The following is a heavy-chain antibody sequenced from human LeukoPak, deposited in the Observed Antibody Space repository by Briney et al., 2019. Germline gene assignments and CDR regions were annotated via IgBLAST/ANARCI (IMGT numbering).Heavy chain of an antibody. J-gene: IGHJ3*02. CDR2: ISDGGDLT. CDR3: AKDRRGGSYYAATLDI. V-gene: IGHV3-23*01. Sequence: PGGSLRLSCVASGFTFSSYAMSWVRQAPGKGLEWVSGISDGGDLTYYAVSGKGRFTISRDNSKNTLYVQMNSLRVEDTAVYYCAKDRRGGSYYAATLDIWGQGTMVTVSS. D-gene: IGHD1-26*01. CDR1: GFTFSSYA.